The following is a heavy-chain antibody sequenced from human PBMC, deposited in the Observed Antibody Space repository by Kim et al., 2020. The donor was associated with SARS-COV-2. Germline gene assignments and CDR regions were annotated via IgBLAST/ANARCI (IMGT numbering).Heavy chain of an antibody. J-gene: IGHJ6*03. D-gene: IGHD5-18*01. Sequence: SLKSLVTISVDTSKNQFSLKLSSVTAADTAVYYCARQGYSYGYYYYYMDVWGKGTTVTVSS. V-gene: IGHV4-39*01. CDR3: ARQGYSYGYYYYYMDV.